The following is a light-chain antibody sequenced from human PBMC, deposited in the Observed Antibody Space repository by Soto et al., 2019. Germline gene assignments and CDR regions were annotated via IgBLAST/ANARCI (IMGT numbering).Light chain of an antibody. CDR2: KAS. V-gene: IGKV1-5*03. Sequence: DIQMPPSPSTLSASVGDRVTITCRASQSISSWLAWYQQKPGTAPKLLIYKASCLQSGVPSRFSGSGSGTEFTLTISSLQPDDFATYYCQQYSSYPYTFGQGTKLEIK. CDR3: QQYSSYPYT. CDR1: QSISSW. J-gene: IGKJ2*01.